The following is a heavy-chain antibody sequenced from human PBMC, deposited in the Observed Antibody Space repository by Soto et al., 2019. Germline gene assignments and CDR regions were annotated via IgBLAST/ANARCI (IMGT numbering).Heavy chain of an antibody. CDR1: GFTFSSYA. J-gene: IGHJ6*02. CDR2: ISGSGGST. D-gene: IGHD3-3*01. V-gene: IGHV3-23*01. Sequence: QPGGSLRLSCAASGFTFSSYAMSWVRQAPGKWLEWVSAISGSGGSTYYADSVKGRFTISRDNSKNTLYLQMNSLRAEDTAVYYCANPYYDFWSGYLNGMDVWGQGXTVTVYS. CDR3: ANPYYDFWSGYLNGMDV.